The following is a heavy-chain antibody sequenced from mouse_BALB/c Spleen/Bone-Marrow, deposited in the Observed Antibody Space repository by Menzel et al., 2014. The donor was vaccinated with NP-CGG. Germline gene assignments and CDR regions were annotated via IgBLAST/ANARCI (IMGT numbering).Heavy chain of an antibody. CDR3: ARSRYDVGWFAY. CDR2: IISGSNTI. D-gene: IGHD2-14*01. J-gene: IGHJ3*01. CDR1: GLTFSSFG. V-gene: IGHV5-17*02. Sequence: EVQLVESGGGLVQPGGSRKLSCAASGLTFSSFGMHWVRQAPEKGLEWVAYIISGSNTIYYADTVKGRFTISRDNPKNTLFLQMTSLRSEDTAMYYCARSRYDVGWFAYWGQGTLVTVPA.